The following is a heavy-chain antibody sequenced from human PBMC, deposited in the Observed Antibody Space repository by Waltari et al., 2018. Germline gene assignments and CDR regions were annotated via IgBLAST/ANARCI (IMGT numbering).Heavy chain of an antibody. Sequence: EVQLVESGGGLVKPGGSLRLSCAASRFTFHNAWMSWVRQAPRKGLEWVGRIKSKTDGGTTDYAAPVKGRFTISRDDSKNTLYLQMNSLKTEDTAVYYCTTDHMPGTHYFDYWGQGTLVTVSS. V-gene: IGHV3-15*01. J-gene: IGHJ4*02. CDR1: RFTFHNAW. CDR3: TTDHMPGTHYFDY. D-gene: IGHD6-13*01. CDR2: IKSKTDGGTT.